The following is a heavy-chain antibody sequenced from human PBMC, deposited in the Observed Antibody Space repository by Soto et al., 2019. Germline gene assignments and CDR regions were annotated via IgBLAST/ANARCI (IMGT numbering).Heavy chain of an antibody. J-gene: IGHJ4*02. CDR2: INHSGST. Sequence: PSETLSLTCAVYGGSFSGYYWSWIRQPPGKGLEWIGEINHSGSTNYNPSLKSRVTISVDTSKNQFSLKLSSVTAADAAMYYCATLPPRVVVSVLPIPTWGQGTQVTVSS. CDR3: ATLPPRVVVSVLPIPT. V-gene: IGHV4-34*01. D-gene: IGHD2-21*01. CDR1: GGSFSGYY.